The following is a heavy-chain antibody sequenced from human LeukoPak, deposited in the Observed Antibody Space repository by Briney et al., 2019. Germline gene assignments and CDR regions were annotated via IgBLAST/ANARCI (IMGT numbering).Heavy chain of an antibody. V-gene: IGHV3-23*01. D-gene: IGHD6-6*01. Sequence: GGSLRLSCAASGFTFTSYAMSWVRQAPGKGLEWVSVISSSGVSTYYADSVKGRFTISRDNSKNTLYLQMNSLRAEDTAVYYCAKDPLSSIAARFDYWGQGTLVTVSS. CDR2: ISSSGVST. CDR1: GFTFTSYA. J-gene: IGHJ4*02. CDR3: AKDPLSSIAARFDY.